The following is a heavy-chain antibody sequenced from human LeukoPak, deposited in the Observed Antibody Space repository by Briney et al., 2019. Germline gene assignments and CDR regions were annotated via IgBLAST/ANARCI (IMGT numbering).Heavy chain of an antibody. CDR2: ISGSGGST. CDR1: GFTFSSYA. V-gene: IGHV3-23*01. D-gene: IGHD3-22*01. J-gene: IGHJ4*02. Sequence: GGSLRLSCAASGFTFSSYAMSWVRQAPGKGLEWVSAISGSGGSTYYADSVKGRFTISRDNSKNTLYLQMNSLRAEDTAVYYCANLEETLSYYYDSSGHLDYWGQGTLVTVSS. CDR3: ANLEETLSYYYDSSGHLDY.